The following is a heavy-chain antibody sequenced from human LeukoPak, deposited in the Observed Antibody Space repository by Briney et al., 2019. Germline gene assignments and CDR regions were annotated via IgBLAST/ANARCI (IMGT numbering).Heavy chain of an antibody. CDR3: ARRPGHYYYMDV. CDR1: GFTFSSYS. Sequence: PGGSLRLSCAASGFTFSSYSMNWVRQAPGKGLEWVSSISGNNNYIYYADSVKGRFTISRDNAKSSLYLQMNSLTADDTAIYYCARRPGHYYYMDVWGKGTTVTVSS. J-gene: IGHJ6*03. CDR2: ISGNNNYI. V-gene: IGHV3-21*01.